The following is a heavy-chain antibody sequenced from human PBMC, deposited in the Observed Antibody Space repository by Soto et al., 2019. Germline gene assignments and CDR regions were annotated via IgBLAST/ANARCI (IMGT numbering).Heavy chain of an antibody. CDR2: TSGDGRIM. CDR3: ARGRAAYYFDY. Sequence: PGGSLRLSCAASGFTFSSYPMHWVRQAPGEGLEHVSSTSGDGRIMYYLDSVKGRFTISRDNSKNTLYLQMGSLRTEDMAVYYCARGRAAYYFDYWGQGALVTVSS. D-gene: IGHD6-25*01. V-gene: IGHV3-64*02. CDR1: GFTFSSYP. J-gene: IGHJ4*02.